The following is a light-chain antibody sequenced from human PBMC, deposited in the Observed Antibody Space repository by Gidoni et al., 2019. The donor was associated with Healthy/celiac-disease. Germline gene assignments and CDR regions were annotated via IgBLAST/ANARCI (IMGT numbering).Light chain of an antibody. CDR1: KLGDKY. CDR2: QDS. J-gene: IGLJ1*01. CDR3: QAWDSSTCV. Sequence: SYELTQPPSVSVSPGQTASITCSGDKLGDKYACWYQQKPGQSPVLVIYQDSKRPSGIPEQFSGSNSGNTATLTISGTRAMDEADYYCQAWDSSTCVFGTGTKVTVL. V-gene: IGLV3-1*01.